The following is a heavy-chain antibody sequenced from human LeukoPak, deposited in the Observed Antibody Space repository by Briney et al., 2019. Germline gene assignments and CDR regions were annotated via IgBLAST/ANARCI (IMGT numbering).Heavy chain of an antibody. CDR1: GGTINNNY. J-gene: IGHJ3*02. Sequence: SETLSLTCTVSGGTINNNYWNWIRLPAGKGLEWIGRIYRSGSTNYNPSLKCRVTMSVDTSKNDFSLELTSVTAADTAVYYCARRMEDYGVIFVVRNDAFDIWGQGTMVTVSS. V-gene: IGHV4-4*07. CDR2: IYRSGST. CDR3: ARRMEDYGVIFVVRNDAFDI. D-gene: IGHD4-17*01.